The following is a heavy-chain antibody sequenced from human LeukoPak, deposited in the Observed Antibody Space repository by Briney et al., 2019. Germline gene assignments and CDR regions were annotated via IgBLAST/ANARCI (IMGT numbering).Heavy chain of an antibody. D-gene: IGHD2-2*01. Sequence: GGSLRLSCAASGFTFSSRSMNWVRQAAGKGLEWLSYIGSSSGTIYYADSVKGRFTISRDNAKNSLYLQMSSLRAEDTAVYYCRGCSSTSCYDYWGQGTLVTVSS. CDR2: IGSSSGTI. V-gene: IGHV3-48*04. CDR1: GFTFSSRS. CDR3: RGCSSTSCYDY. J-gene: IGHJ4*02.